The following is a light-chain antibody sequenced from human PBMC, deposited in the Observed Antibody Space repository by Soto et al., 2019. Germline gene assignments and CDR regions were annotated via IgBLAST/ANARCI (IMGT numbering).Light chain of an antibody. Sequence: EIVLTHSPGTLFFSPGKKSTLPSSASQSISSYSLAWYQQKPGQTPRLLICGASSRATGIPDRFSGSGSGTDFTLTISRLEPEDFAVYYCLQRSVWPITFGQGTRLEI. CDR2: GAS. J-gene: IGKJ5*01. V-gene: IGKV3D-20*02. CDR1: QSISSYS. CDR3: LQRSVWPIT.